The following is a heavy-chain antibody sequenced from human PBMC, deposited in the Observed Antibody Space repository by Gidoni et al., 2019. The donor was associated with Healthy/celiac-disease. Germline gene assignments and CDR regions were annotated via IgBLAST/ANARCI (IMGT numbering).Heavy chain of an antibody. D-gene: IGHD2-8*02. V-gene: IGHV1-58*01. CDR1: GFTVTSSA. J-gene: IGHJ6*02. Sequence: QMQLVQSGPEVKKPGTSVKVSCKASGFTVTSSAVQWVRQARGQRLEWIGWIVVGSGNTNYAQKFQERVTITRDMSTSTAYMELSSLRSEDTAVYYCAADGTGVYYGMDVWGQGTTVTVSS. CDR2: IVVGSGNT. CDR3: AADGTGVYYGMDV.